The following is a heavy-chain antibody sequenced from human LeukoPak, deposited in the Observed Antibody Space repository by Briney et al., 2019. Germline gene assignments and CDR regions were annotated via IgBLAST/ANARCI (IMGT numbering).Heavy chain of an antibody. CDR3: ARDLGLRGVTNWFDP. D-gene: IGHD3-10*01. CDR1: AYPFHAYL. Sequence: ASVKVSFKTSAYPFHAYLIHWGRQAPGQGLEGMGMIDPSGGSTAYAQKFQGRVTVTRDTSTSTLYMELSSLRSDDTAVYYCARDLGLRGVTNWFDPWGQGTLVTVSS. CDR2: IDPSGGST. V-gene: IGHV1-46*02. J-gene: IGHJ5*02.